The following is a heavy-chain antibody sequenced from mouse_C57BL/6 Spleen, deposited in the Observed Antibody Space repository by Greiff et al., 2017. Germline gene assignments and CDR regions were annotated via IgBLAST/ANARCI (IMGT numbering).Heavy chain of an antibody. D-gene: IGHD2-2*01. CDR3: AREMVTYYAMDY. V-gene: IGHV1-54*01. CDR1: GYAFTNYL. Sequence: QVQLQQSGAELVRPGTSVKVSCKASGYAFTNYLIEWVKQRPGQGLEWIGVINPGSGGTNYNEKFKGKATLTADKSSSTAYMQLSSLTSEDSAVYFCAREMVTYYAMDYWGQGTSVTVSS. J-gene: IGHJ4*01. CDR2: INPGSGGT.